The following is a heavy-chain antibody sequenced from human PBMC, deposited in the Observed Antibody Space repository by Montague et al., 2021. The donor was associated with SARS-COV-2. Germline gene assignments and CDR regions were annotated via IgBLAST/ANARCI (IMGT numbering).Heavy chain of an antibody. Sequence: SETLSLTCAVYGGSFSGYYVNWIRQPPGKGLEWIGEIDHSGSTNYNPYLKSRVTIAVDTSKNQFSLKLTSVTAADTAVFHCARSTVTNSPVGFSNELRSRYTGMDVWGQGTTVTVSS. V-gene: IGHV4-34*01. CDR2: IDHSGST. CDR1: GGSFSGYY. J-gene: IGHJ6*02. D-gene: IGHD4-17*01. CDR3: ARSTVTNSPVGFSNELRSRYTGMDV.